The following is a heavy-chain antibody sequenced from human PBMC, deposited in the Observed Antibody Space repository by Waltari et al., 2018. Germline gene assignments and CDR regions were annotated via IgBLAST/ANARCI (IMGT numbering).Heavy chain of an antibody. CDR1: GGSISSRSYY. CDR2: SYYSVST. D-gene: IGHD3-22*01. V-gene: IGHV4-39*01. CDR3: ARHNRDYDSSARDLLDY. J-gene: IGHJ4*02. Sequence: QLQLQESGPGLVKPSETLSLTCTVSGGSISSRSYYWGWIRQPPGKGLEWIGSSYYSVSTCDNPSLKSRVTISVDTSNNQFSQKLRSVTAADTAVDYCARHNRDYDSSARDLLDYWGQGTLVTVSS.